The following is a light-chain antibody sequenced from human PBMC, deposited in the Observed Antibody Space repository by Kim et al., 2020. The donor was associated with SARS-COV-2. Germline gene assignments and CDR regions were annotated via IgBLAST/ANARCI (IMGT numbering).Light chain of an antibody. CDR2: DVS. J-gene: IGLJ2*01. Sequence: SGQSVTISCTGTSSDVGGYNYISWYQQHPGKAPKLMIYDVSKRPSGVPDRFSGSKSGNTASLTVSGLQAEDEAEYYCSSHGGRAFGGGTKLTVL. CDR3: SSHGGRA. CDR1: SSDVGGYNY. V-gene: IGLV2-8*01.